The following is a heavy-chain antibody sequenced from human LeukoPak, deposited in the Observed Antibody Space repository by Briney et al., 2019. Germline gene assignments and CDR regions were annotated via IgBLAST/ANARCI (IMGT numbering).Heavy chain of an antibody. CDR3: ARMYSSSWRVDFDY. J-gene: IGHJ4*02. Sequence: MASETLSLTCTVSGGSLSSGYSYWSWIRQHPGKGREWIGYISYSGSPYYNPSLKSRVTISVDTSKNQFSLKLTSVTAADTAVYFCARMYSSSWRVDFDYWGQGTLVTVSS. V-gene: IGHV4-31*03. CDR1: GGSLSSGYSY. D-gene: IGHD6-13*01. CDR2: ISYSGSP.